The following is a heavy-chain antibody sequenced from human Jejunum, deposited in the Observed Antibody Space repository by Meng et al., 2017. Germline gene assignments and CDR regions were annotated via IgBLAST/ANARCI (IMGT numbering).Heavy chain of an antibody. CDR1: GFTVTSNY. V-gene: IGHV3-53*01. D-gene: IGHD5-24*01. CDR2: IYCSGNT. Sequence: GGSLSLSCAASGFTVTSNYMNWVRQAPGKGLEWVSVIYCSGNTYYAHSVKGRFTVSRDTTKNPVYLQMNSLRAGDTAVYYCARENPARGNTYGYNYFDYWGQGTLVTVSS. CDR3: ARENPARGNTYGYNYFDY. J-gene: IGHJ4*02.